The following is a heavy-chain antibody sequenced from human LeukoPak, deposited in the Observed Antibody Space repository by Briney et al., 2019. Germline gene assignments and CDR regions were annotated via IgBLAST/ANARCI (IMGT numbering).Heavy chain of an antibody. D-gene: IGHD2-15*01. CDR1: GGSISGYY. Sequence: PSETLSLTCTVSGGSISGYYWSWIRQPAGQGLEWIGRVYPSGSTHYNPSLKSRVTMSVDTSKNQRSLKLSSVTAADTAVYYCARGSNTSWQTRFDPWGQGTLVTVSS. CDR3: ARGSNTSWQTRFDP. V-gene: IGHV4-4*07. CDR2: VYPSGST. J-gene: IGHJ5*02.